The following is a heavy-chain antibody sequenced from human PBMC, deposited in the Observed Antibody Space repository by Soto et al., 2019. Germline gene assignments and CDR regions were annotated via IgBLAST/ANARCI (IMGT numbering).Heavy chain of an antibody. V-gene: IGHV4-34*01. Sequence: PETLSLTCAVYGGSFSGYYWSWIRQPPGKGLEWIGEINHSGSTNYNPSLKSRVTISVDTSKNQFSLKLSSVTAADTAVYYCASGRVRGVIKTSYYYYYGMDVWGQGTTVTVSS. CDR2: INHSGST. D-gene: IGHD3-10*01. CDR1: GGSFSGYY. J-gene: IGHJ6*02. CDR3: ASGRVRGVIKTSYYYYYGMDV.